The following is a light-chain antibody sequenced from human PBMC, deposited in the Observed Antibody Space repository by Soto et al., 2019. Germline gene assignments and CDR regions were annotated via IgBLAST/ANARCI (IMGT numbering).Light chain of an antibody. CDR1: SSDVGGYNY. CDR3: SSYAGSSNV. J-gene: IGLJ1*01. Sequence: QSALTQPPSASGSPGQSVAISCPGTSSDVGGYNYVSWYQQHPGKAPKLMIYEVNKRPSGVPDRFSGSKSGNTASLTVSGLQAEDEADYYCSSYAGSSNVFGTGTKLTVL. V-gene: IGLV2-8*01. CDR2: EVN.